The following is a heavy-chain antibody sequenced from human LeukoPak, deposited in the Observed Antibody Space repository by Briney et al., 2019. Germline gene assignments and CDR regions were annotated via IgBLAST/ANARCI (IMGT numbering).Heavy chain of an antibody. CDR3: AKDHYYGSGSYYNGVYFDY. CDR1: GFTFSSYG. D-gene: IGHD3-10*01. V-gene: IGHV3-30*18. Sequence: GRSLRLSCAASGFTFSSYGMHWVRQAPGKGLEWVAVISYDGSNKYYADSVKGRFTISRDNSKNTLYLQMNSLRAEDTAVYYCAKDHYYGSGSYYNGVYFDYWGQGTLVTVSS. J-gene: IGHJ4*02. CDR2: ISYDGSNK.